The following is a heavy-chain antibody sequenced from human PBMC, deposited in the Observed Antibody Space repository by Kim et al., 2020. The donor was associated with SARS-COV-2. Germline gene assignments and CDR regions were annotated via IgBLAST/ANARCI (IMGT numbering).Heavy chain of an antibody. Sequence: SETLSLTCTVSGGSISSSSYYWGWIRQPPGKGLEWIGSIYYSGSTYYNPSLKSRVTISVDTSKNQFSLKLSSVTAADTAVYYCARQADGQDIVVVPAAKAWFDPWGQGTLVTVSS. CDR3: ARQADGQDIVVVPAAKAWFDP. CDR2: IYYSGST. J-gene: IGHJ5*02. V-gene: IGHV4-39*01. D-gene: IGHD2-2*01. CDR1: GGSISSSSYY.